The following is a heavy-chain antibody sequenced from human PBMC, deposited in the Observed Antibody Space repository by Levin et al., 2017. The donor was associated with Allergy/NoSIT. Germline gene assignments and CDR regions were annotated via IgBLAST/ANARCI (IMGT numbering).Heavy chain of an antibody. V-gene: IGHV4-34*01. D-gene: IGHD2-2*01. J-gene: IGHJ4*02. Sequence: GSLRLSCAVYGGSFSGYYWSWIRQPPGKGLEWIGEINHSGSTNYNPSLKSRVTISVDTSKNQFSLKLSSVTAADTAVYYCARGPSARYIVVVPAAKKRYFDYWGQGTLVTVSS. CDR2: INHSGST. CDR3: ARGPSARYIVVVPAAKKRYFDY. CDR1: GGSFSGYY.